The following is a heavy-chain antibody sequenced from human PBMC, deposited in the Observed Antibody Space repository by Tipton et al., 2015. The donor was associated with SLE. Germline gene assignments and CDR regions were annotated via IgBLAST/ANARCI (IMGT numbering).Heavy chain of an antibody. J-gene: IGHJ6*03. D-gene: IGHD3-10*01. CDR3: ARAPSGSGSFYYFYYMDV. CDR2: IYYSGST. Sequence: TLSLTCSVSDGSITSYYWSWIRQPPGKGLEWIGYIYYSGSTNYNPSLKSRVTISVDTSKNQFSLKLSSVTAADTAVYYCARAPSGSGSFYYFYYMDVWGKGTTVTVSS. V-gene: IGHV4-59*07. CDR1: DGSITSYY.